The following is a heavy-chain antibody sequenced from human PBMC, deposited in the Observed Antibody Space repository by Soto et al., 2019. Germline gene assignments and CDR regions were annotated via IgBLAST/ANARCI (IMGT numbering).Heavy chain of an antibody. Sequence: GGSLRLSCAASGFTLRSYAMSWVRQAPGKGLEWVSTISGSGGGTYYADSVKGRFTISRDISKNTLYLQMNSLRAEDTAVYYCAKILTGFFDAVDIWGQGTMVTVSS. V-gene: IGHV3-23*01. J-gene: IGHJ3*02. CDR2: ISGSGGGT. CDR3: AKILTGFFDAVDI. D-gene: IGHD3-9*01. CDR1: GFTLRSYA.